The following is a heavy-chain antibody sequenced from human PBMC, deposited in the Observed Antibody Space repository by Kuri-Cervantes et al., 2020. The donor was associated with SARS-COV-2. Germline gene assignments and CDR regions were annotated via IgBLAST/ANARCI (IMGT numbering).Heavy chain of an antibody. CDR1: GYIFTNYV. D-gene: IGHD3-10*01. Sequence: ASVKVSCKASGYIFTNYVIHWVRQAPGQRLEWMGWINTDIGNTKYSQKFQGRVTINRDTSASTAYMELSSLRSEDTAIYYCARDMGEVRGIIGWFDPWGQGTLVTVSS. CDR3: ARDMGEVRGIIGWFDP. J-gene: IGHJ5*02. CDR2: INTDIGNT. V-gene: IGHV1-3*04.